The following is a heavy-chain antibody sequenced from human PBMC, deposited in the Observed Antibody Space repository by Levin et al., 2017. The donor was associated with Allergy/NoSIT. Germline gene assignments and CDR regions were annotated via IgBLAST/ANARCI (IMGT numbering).Heavy chain of an antibody. CDR1: GFTFSSSA. Sequence: LSLTCAASGFTFSSSALTWVRQAPGKGLEWVSAISGSGGNTYYADSVTGRFTISRDNSKNTLYLQMNGLRAEDTAVYYCAKASYYYDSSDYFDYWGQGTLVTVSS. CDR2: ISGSGGNT. CDR3: AKASYYYDSSDYFDY. V-gene: IGHV3-23*01. J-gene: IGHJ4*02. D-gene: IGHD3-22*01.